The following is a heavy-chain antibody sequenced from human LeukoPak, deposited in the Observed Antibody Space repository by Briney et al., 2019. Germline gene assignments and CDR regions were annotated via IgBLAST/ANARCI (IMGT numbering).Heavy chain of an antibody. V-gene: IGHV3-11*04. Sequence: PGGSLRLSCAASGFSFSDYYMNWIRQAPGKGLEWISFITSSGSNIFYADSVKGRFTMSRDTTKNSLYLQMNSLRAEDTAVYYCARERTPKPYYGSGSYDRYYDHWGQGTLVTVSS. J-gene: IGHJ4*02. CDR3: ARERTPKPYYGSGSYDRYYDH. CDR1: GFSFSDYY. CDR2: ITSSGSNI. D-gene: IGHD3-10*01.